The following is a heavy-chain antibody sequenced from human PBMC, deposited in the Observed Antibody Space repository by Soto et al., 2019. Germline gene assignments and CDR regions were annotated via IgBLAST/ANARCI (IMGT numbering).Heavy chain of an antibody. J-gene: IGHJ5*01. V-gene: IGHV4-30-4*01. CDR3: AREPYDITGNRIDS. CDR2: VSHTVTT. CDR1: GGSTSGCYY. Sequence: SETLCLGWTCSGGSTSGCYYWNWSRQAPGKGLEWIGYVSHTVTTYPNPSLKSRGSISVDTDHHQFSLKLRSVTAADTAVSFCAREPYDITGNRIDSSGQGIPVTFS. D-gene: IGHD3-22*01.